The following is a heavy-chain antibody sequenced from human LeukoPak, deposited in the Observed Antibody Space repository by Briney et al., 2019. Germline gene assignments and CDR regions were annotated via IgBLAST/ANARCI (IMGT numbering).Heavy chain of an antibody. CDR3: ASYHSSRGDAFDI. D-gene: IGHD3-22*01. CDR1: GGSITSYY. Sequence: SETLSLTCTVSGGSITSYYWSWIRPPPGEGLEWIGYIYYSGRTNYHPSLKSRDTISEDTSKNQFSLKLTPVTGADTAVYYWASYHSSRGDAFDIGGQGTIVIVSS. J-gene: IGHJ3*02. V-gene: IGHV4-59*01. CDR2: IYYSGRT.